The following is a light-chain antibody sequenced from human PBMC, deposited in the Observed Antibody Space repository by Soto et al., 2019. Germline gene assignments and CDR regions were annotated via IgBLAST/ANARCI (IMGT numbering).Light chain of an antibody. CDR3: AAWDDSLNSPRML. J-gene: IGLJ2*01. Sequence: QSVLTQQPSVSATPGQRVTISCSGTYSNIGSNTVAWYQRLPGTAPKLLIYSNNERPSGVPDRFSGSKSGSSASLAISGLQSEDEADYYCAAWDDSLNSPRMLFGGGTKVTVL. CDR2: SNN. CDR1: YSNIGSNT. V-gene: IGLV1-44*01.